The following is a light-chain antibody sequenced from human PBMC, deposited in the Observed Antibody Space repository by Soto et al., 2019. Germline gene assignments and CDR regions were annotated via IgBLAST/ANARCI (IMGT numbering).Light chain of an antibody. Sequence: DIQMTQSPSSLSASVGDTVTITCRASRGMNNYLAWFQQRPGKAPRSLIYAASSLQSGVPWRFDGSGSRTDFTLTITDLQHEDFATYYFQQYTNHPYTFGQGTTLRI. CDR3: QQYTNHPYT. V-gene: IGKV1-16*01. CDR2: AAS. J-gene: IGKJ2*01. CDR1: RGMNNY.